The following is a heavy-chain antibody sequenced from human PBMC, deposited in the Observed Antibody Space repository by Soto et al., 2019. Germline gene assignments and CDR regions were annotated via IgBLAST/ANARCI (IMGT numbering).Heavy chain of an antibody. D-gene: IGHD5-12*01. J-gene: IGHJ6*02. V-gene: IGHV4-59*01. CDR1: GGSISSYY. CDR2: IYYSGST. Sequence: ETLSLTCTVSGGSISSYYWSWIRQPPGKGLEWIGYIYYSGSTNYNPSLKSRVTISVDTSKNQFSLKLSSVTAADTAVYYCAGSGYDFHYYGMDVWGQGTTVTVSS. CDR3: AGSGYDFHYYGMDV.